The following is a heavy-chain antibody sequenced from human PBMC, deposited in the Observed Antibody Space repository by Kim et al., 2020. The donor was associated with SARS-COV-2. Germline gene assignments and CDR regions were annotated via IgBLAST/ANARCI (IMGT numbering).Heavy chain of an antibody. Sequence: SETLSLTCTVSGGSISSSSYYWGWIRQPPGKGLEWIGSIYYSGSTYYNPSLKSRVTISVDTSKNQFSLMLSSVTAADTAVYYCARDGGPYPSWGFLTGTRDPKYYFDYWGQGTLVTVSS. CDR3: ARDGGPYPSWGFLTGTRDPKYYFDY. CDR1: GGSISSSSYY. J-gene: IGHJ4*02. CDR2: IYYSGST. V-gene: IGHV4-39*07. D-gene: IGHD3-9*01.